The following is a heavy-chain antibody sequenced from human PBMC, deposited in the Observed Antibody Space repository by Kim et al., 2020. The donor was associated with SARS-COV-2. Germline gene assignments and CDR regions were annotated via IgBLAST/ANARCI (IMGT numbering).Heavy chain of an antibody. CDR1: GFTFSSYS. D-gene: IGHD2-15*01. Sequence: GGSLRLSCAASGFTFSSYSMNWVRQAPGKGLEWVSSISSSRSYIYYADSVKGRFTISRDNAKNSLYLQMNSLRAEDTAVYYCARDTVVVAAAGYWGQGTLVTVSS. CDR3: ARDTVVVAAAGY. CDR2: ISSSRSYI. V-gene: IGHV3-21*01. J-gene: IGHJ4*02.